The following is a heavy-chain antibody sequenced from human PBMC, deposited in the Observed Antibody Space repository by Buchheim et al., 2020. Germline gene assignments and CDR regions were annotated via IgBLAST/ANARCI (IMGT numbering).Heavy chain of an antibody. D-gene: IGHD3-3*01. V-gene: IGHV1-3*01. J-gene: IGHJ6*02. CDR1: GYTFTSYA. CDR2: ITAGNGNT. Sequence: QVQLVQSGAEVKKPGASVKVSCKASGYTFTSYAMHWVRQAPGQRLEWMGWITAGNGNTKYSQKFQGRVTITRDTSASTAYMELSSLRSEDTAVYYCARVTNRYYYYGMDVWGQGTT. CDR3: ARVTNRYYYYGMDV.